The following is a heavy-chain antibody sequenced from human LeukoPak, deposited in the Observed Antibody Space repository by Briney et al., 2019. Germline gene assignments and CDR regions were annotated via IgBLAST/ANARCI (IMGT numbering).Heavy chain of an antibody. J-gene: IGHJ4*02. CDR2: IYYSGST. CDR3: ARGTPYYDILTGYYNYDY. V-gene: IGHV4-59*11. D-gene: IGHD3-9*01. CDR1: GGSISSHY. Sequence: SETLSLTCTVSGGSISSHYWSWIRQPPGKGLEWIGYIYYSGSTNYNPSLKSRVTISVDTSKNQFSLKLSSVTAADTAVYYCARGTPYYDILTGYYNYDYWGQGTLVTVSS.